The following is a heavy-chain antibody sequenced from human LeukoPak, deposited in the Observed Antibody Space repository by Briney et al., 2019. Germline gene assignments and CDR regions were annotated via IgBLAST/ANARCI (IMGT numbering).Heavy chain of an antibody. Sequence: GGSLRLSCAASGFTFSSYWMHWVRQAPGKGLVWVSRINSDGSSTRYADSVKGRFTTSRDNAKNTLYLQMNSLRAEDTAVYYCARDSGYSYGLPDYWGQGTLVTVSS. CDR2: INSDGSST. CDR3: ARDSGYSYGLPDY. D-gene: IGHD5-18*01. J-gene: IGHJ4*02. V-gene: IGHV3-74*01. CDR1: GFTFSSYW.